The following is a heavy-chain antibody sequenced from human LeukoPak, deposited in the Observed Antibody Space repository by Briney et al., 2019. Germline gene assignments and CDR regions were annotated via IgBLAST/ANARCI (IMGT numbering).Heavy chain of an antibody. CDR1: GFIFDDYG. J-gene: IGHJ3*02. Sequence: GGSLTLSCAASGFIFDDYGLSWVRQAPGKGLEWVSDINWNGGSTCYADSVKGRFTISRDNAKNSLYLQMNSLRAEDTALYYCASDTSIAALDSFDIWGQGTMVTVSS. CDR2: INWNGGST. V-gene: IGHV3-20*04. CDR3: ASDTSIAALDSFDI. D-gene: IGHD6-6*01.